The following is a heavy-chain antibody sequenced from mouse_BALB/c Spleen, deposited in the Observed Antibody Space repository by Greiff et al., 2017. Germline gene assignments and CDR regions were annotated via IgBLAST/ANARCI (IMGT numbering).Heavy chain of an antibody. Sequence: EVQGVESGGGLVQPGGSRKLSCAASGFTFSSFGMHWVRQAPEKGLEWVAYISSGSSTIYYADTVKGRFTISRDNPKNTLFLQMTSLRSEDTAMYYCARASTMITTGVFDYWGQGTTLTVSS. J-gene: IGHJ2*01. CDR2: ISSGSSTI. D-gene: IGHD2-4*01. CDR3: ARASTMITTGVFDY. V-gene: IGHV5-17*02. CDR1: GFTFSSFG.